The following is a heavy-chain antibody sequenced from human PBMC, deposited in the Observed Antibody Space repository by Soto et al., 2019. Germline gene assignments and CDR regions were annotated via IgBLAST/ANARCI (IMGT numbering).Heavy chain of an antibody. J-gene: IGHJ4*02. Sequence: SETLSLTCTVSGGSISSYYWSWIRQPAGQGLEWIGRIYTSGSTNYNPSLKSRVTMSVDTSKNQFSLKLSSVTAADTAVYYCAGDLPHSSGAISASFDYWGQGALVTVSS. V-gene: IGHV4-4*07. CDR2: IYTSGST. CDR3: AGDLPHSSGAISASFDY. CDR1: GGSISSYY. D-gene: IGHD6-19*01.